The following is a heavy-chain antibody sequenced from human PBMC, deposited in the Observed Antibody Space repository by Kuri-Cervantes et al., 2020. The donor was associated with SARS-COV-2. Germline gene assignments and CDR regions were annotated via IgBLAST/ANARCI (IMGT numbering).Heavy chain of an antibody. V-gene: IGHV4-39*01. Sequence: GSLRLSCSVSGGSISSSGHYWGWVRQPPGKGREWIGSIYFTGSTYYTPSLKSRVTISVDTSKNQFSLKLTYVTATDTAVYYCGRQASDWHIDYWGQGTLVTVSS. CDR1: GGSISSSGHY. CDR2: IYFTGST. J-gene: IGHJ4*02. D-gene: IGHD3-9*01. CDR3: GRQASDWHIDY.